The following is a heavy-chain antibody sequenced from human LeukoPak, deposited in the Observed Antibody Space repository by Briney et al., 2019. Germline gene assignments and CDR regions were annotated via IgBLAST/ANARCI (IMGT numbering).Heavy chain of an antibody. D-gene: IGHD3-9*01. CDR1: GYTFTGYY. CDR2: INAKSGGT. V-gene: IGHV1-2*02. Sequence: ASVKVSCKASGYTFTGYYMHWVRQAPGQGLEWMGWINAKSGGTNYVQKFQGRVTMTRDTSIRTAYMELSRLRSDDTAVYYCARSPHILTGENFDYWGQGTLVTVSS. J-gene: IGHJ4*02. CDR3: ARSPHILTGENFDY.